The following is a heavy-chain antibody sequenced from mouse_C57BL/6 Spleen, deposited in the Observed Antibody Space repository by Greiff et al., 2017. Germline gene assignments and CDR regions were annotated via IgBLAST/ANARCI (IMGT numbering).Heavy chain of an antibody. V-gene: IGHV1-4*01. CDR3: ARSGLGGLPFDD. CDR2: INPSSGYT. D-gene: IGHD4-1*01. Sequence: VQLQQSGAELARPGASVKMSCKASGYTFTSYTMHWVKQRPGQGLEWIGYINPSSGYTKYNQKFKDKATLTADKSSSTAYMQLSSLTSEDSAVYYCARSGLGGLPFDDWGQGTTLTVSS. CDR1: GYTFTSYT. J-gene: IGHJ2*01.